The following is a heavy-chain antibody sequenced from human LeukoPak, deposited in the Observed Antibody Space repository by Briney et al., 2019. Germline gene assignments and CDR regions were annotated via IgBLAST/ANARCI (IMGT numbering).Heavy chain of an antibody. D-gene: IGHD5-12*01. CDR1: GYTFTSYY. J-gene: IGHJ4*02. CDR2: INPSGGST. V-gene: IGHV1-46*01. CDR3: ASGTPEGGMDIVATDY. Sequence: ASVKVSCKASGYTFTSYYMHWVRQAPGQGGEWMGLINPSGGSTSYAQKFQGRVTMTRDTSTNTVYMELSSLRSEDTAVYYCASGTPEGGMDIVATDYWGQGTLVTVSS.